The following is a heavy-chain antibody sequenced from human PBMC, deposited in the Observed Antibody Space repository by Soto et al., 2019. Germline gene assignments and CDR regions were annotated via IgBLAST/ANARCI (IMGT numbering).Heavy chain of an antibody. Sequence: QVQLVQSGAEVKKPGSSVKVSCKASGGTFSSYTISSVRQAPGQGLEWMGRIIPILGIANYAQKFQGRVTITADKSTNTAYMELSSLRSEDTAVYYCASRYDSSDYCGQGTLVTVSS. V-gene: IGHV1-69*02. J-gene: IGHJ4*02. D-gene: IGHD3-22*01. CDR3: ASRYDSSDY. CDR2: IIPILGIA. CDR1: GGTFSSYT.